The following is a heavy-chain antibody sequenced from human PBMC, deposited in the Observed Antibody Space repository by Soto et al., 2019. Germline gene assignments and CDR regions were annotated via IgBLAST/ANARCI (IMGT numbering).Heavy chain of an antibody. J-gene: IGHJ3*02. CDR1: GGSISSSSYY. V-gene: IGHV4-39*01. CDR3: ARGGIVVVVAARDAFDI. Sequence: SETLSLTCTVSGGSISSSSYYWGWIRQPPGKGLEWIGSIYYSGSTYYNPSLKSPVTISVDTSKNQFSLKLSSVTAADTAVYYCARGGIVVVVAARDAFDIWGQGALVTVSS. CDR2: IYYSGST. D-gene: IGHD2-15*01.